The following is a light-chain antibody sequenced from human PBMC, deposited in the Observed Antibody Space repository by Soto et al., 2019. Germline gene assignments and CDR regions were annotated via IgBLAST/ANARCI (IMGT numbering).Light chain of an antibody. CDR3: QQYNSYSRFT. CDR2: DAS. CDR1: QSISSW. J-gene: IGKJ4*01. V-gene: IGKV1-5*01. Sequence: DIQMTQSPSTLSASVGDRVTITCRASQSISSWLAWYQQKPGKAPKLLIYDASSRESGVPSRFSGSGSGTEFTLTISSLQPDDFATYYCQQYNSYSRFTFGGGTKVDIK.